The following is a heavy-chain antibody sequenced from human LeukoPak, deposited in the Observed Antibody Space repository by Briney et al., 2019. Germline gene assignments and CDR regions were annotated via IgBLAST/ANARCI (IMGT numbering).Heavy chain of an antibody. D-gene: IGHD3-3*01. V-gene: IGHV3-23*01. CDR1: GFTFSSYA. Sequence: PGGSLRLSCAASGFTFSSYAMSWVRQAPGKGLEWVSAISGSGGSTYYADSVEGRFTISRDNSKNTLYLQMNSLRAEDTAVYYCAKGPRYDFWSGYPYYFDYWGQGTLVTVSS. J-gene: IGHJ4*02. CDR3: AKGPRYDFWSGYPYYFDY. CDR2: ISGSGGST.